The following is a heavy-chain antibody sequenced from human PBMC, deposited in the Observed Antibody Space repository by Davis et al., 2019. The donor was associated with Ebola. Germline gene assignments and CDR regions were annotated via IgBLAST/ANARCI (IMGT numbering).Heavy chain of an antibody. CDR2: ISGSGGST. J-gene: IGHJ6*04. CDR3: AKDLYYYDSLVVGMDV. V-gene: IGHV3-23*01. Sequence: PGGSLRLSCAASGFTFSSYAMSWVRQAPGKGLEWVSAISGSGGSTYYADSVKGRFTISRDNSKNTLYLQMNSLRAEDTAVYYCAKDLYYYDSLVVGMDVWGKGTTVTVSS. D-gene: IGHD3-22*01. CDR1: GFTFSSYA.